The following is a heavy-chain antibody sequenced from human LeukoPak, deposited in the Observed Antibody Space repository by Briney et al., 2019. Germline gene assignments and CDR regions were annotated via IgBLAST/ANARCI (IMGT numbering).Heavy chain of an antibody. D-gene: IGHD6-13*01. Sequence: GGSLRLSCAASGFSFDDYAMHWVRQAPGKGLEWVSGTSRNSGSIGYADSVKGRFTISKDNVKNSLYLHMNTLRAEDTAFYYCAKGYSSSRWLPFHHGRQGTLLTVST. CDR2: TSRNSGSI. CDR3: AKGYSSSRWLPFHH. CDR1: GFSFDDYA. J-gene: IGHJ1*01. V-gene: IGHV3-9*01.